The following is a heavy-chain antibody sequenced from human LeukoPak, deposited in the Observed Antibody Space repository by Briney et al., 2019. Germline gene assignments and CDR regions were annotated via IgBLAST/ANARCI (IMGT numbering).Heavy chain of an antibody. CDR3: AKDQYESGSYFRLDY. Sequence: GGSLRLSCAASGFTFSSSAMTWVRQAPGKGLEWVSGISGTGGSTYYADSVRGRFTISRDNSKNTLYLQMNSLRGEDRAVYCCAKDQYESGSYFRLDYWGQGTLVTVSS. D-gene: IGHD1-26*01. CDR2: ISGTGGST. J-gene: IGHJ4*02. V-gene: IGHV3-23*01. CDR1: GFTFSSSA.